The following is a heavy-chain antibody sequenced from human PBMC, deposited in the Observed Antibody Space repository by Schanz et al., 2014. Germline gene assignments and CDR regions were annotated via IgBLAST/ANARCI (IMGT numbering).Heavy chain of an antibody. D-gene: IGHD6-6*01. CDR3: VREGSSSPDCCYYNGMDV. V-gene: IGHV3-21*01. J-gene: IGHJ6*02. CDR2: ISSTSTYI. CDR1: GFTFRNYK. Sequence: EVQVAETGLILFKPGGSLRLSCAASGFTFRNYKMIWVRQAPGKGLEWVSSISSTSTYINYADSVKGRFTISRDNAKNSLHLQMNSLRAEDTAVYYCVREGSSSPDCCYYNGMDVWGQGTTVTVSS.